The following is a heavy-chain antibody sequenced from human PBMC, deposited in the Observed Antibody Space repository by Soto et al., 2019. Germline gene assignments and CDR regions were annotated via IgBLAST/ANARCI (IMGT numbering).Heavy chain of an antibody. CDR2: IDPSDSYT. V-gene: IGHV5-10-1*01. J-gene: IGHJ4*02. Sequence: GESLKISCKGSGYSFTSYWISWVRQMPGKGLEWMGRIDPSDSYTNYSPSFQGHVTISADKSISTAYLQWSSLKASDTAMYYCARHGRITMVRGVIIYDYWGQGTLV. CDR1: GYSFTSYW. D-gene: IGHD3-10*01. CDR3: ARHGRITMVRGVIIYDY.